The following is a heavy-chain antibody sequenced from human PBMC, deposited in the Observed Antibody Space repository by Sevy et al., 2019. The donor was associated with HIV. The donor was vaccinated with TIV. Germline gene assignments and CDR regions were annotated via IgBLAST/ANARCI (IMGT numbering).Heavy chain of an antibody. Sequence: SQTLSLTCAISGDSVSSNSAAWNWIRQSPSRGLEWLGRTYYRSKWYNDYAVSVKSRITINPDTSKNQFSLQLNSGSPEDTAVYYCARGYRPYSSGWLYYFDYWGQGTLVTVSS. CDR2: TYYRSKWYN. V-gene: IGHV6-1*01. CDR3: ARGYRPYSSGWLYYFDY. J-gene: IGHJ4*02. D-gene: IGHD6-19*01. CDR1: GDSVSSNSAA.